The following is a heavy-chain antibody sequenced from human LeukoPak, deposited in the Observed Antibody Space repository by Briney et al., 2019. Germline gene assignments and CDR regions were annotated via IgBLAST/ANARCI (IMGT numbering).Heavy chain of an antibody. Sequence: GASVKVSCKASGGTFSSYAISWARQAPGQGLEWMGGIIPIFGTANYAQKFQGRVTISTDESTSTAYMELSSLRSEDTAVYYCARLRRGYAFDIWGQGTMVTVSS. CDR2: IIPIFGTA. J-gene: IGHJ3*02. D-gene: IGHD5-12*01. CDR1: GGTFSSYA. CDR3: ARLRRGYAFDI. V-gene: IGHV1-69*05.